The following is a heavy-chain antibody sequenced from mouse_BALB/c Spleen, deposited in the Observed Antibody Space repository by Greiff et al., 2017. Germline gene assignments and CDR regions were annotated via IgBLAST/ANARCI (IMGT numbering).Heavy chain of an antibody. D-gene: IGHD1-1*01. CDR1: GYTFTSYK. V-gene: IGHV1-4*01. J-gene: IGHJ4*01. CDR3: ARVYGPLYYAMDY. Sequence: QVQLQQSGAELARPGASVKMSCKASGYTFTSYKMHWVKQRPGQGLEWIGYINPSSGYTNYNQKFKDKATLTADKSSSTAYMQLSSLTSEDSAVYYCARVYGPLYYAMDYWGQGTSVTVAS. CDR2: INPSSGYT.